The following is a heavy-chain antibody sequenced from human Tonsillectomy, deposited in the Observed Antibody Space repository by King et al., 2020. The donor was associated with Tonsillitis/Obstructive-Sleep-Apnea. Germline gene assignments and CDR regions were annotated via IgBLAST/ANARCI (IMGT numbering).Heavy chain of an antibody. Sequence: VQLQESGPGLVKPSETLSLTCTVSGGSISSYYWSWIRQPPGKGLEWIGYIFYSGTTYYNPSLKSRVTISIDTSKNQFSLKLSSVTAADTAVYYCARHGLAAAGPSKYYYYYMDVWGKGTTVTVSS. J-gene: IGHJ6*03. D-gene: IGHD6-13*01. CDR2: IFYSGTT. V-gene: IGHV4-59*08. CDR3: ARHGLAAAGPSKYYYYYMDV. CDR1: GGSISSYY.